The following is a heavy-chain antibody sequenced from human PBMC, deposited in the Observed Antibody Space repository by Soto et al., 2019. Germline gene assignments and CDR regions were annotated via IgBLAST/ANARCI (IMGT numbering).Heavy chain of an antibody. J-gene: IGHJ4*02. CDR1: GYTFTSYY. CDR3: ARNDNSGLDY. Sequence: QVQLVQSGAEGKKPGASVKVSCKASGYTFTSYYMHWVRQAPGQGLEWMGFINPSGGSTSYGQKFQDRVTMTRDTSTSTVYMELSSLRSEDTAVYYCARNDNSGLDYWGQGTLVTVSS. D-gene: IGHD3-22*01. V-gene: IGHV1-46*01. CDR2: INPSGGST.